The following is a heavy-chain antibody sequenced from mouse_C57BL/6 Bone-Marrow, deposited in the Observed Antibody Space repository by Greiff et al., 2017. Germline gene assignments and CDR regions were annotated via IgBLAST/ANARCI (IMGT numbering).Heavy chain of an antibody. Sequence: VQLQQSGAELVMPGASVKLSCKASGYTFTSYWMHWVKQRPGQGLEWIGEIDPSDSYTNYNQKFKGKSTLTVDKSSSTAYMQLSSLTSEDSAVYYCARRHYYRAMDYWGQGTSVTVSS. V-gene: IGHV1-69*01. J-gene: IGHJ4*01. D-gene: IGHD1-2*01. CDR2: IDPSDSYT. CDR1: GYTFTSYW. CDR3: ARRHYYRAMDY.